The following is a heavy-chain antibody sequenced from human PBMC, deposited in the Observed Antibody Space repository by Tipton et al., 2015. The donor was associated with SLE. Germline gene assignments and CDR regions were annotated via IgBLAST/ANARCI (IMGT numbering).Heavy chain of an antibody. CDR3: AGNSGTDALDI. J-gene: IGHJ3*02. CDR2: IYYSGST. CDR1: GGSISSYY. V-gene: IGHV4-59*01. D-gene: IGHD1-1*01. Sequence: TLSLTCTVSGGSISSYYWSWIRQPPGKELEWIGYIYYSGSTNYNPSLKSRVTISVDTSKNQFSLKLSSVTAADTAVYYCAGNSGTDALDIWGQGTMVTVSS.